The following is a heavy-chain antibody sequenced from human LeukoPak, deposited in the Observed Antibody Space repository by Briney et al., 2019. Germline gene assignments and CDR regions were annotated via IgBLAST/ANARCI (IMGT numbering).Heavy chain of an antibody. CDR1: GYTFTSYY. CDR2: INPHSGDT. Sequence: ASVKVSCKAFGYTFTSYYMHWVRQAPGQGLEWMGWINPHSGDTNYAHKFQGRVTMTRDTSISIAYMELSSLKSDDTAVYYGAREGGSSYGYAYHWGQGTLVTVSS. D-gene: IGHD5-18*01. V-gene: IGHV1-2*07. CDR3: AREGGSSYGYAYH. J-gene: IGHJ5*02.